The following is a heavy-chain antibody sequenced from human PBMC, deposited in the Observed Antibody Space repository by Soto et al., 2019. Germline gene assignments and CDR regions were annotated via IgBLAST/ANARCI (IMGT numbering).Heavy chain of an antibody. CDR1: VFEGGAFA. CDR2: ISVRHASI. V-gene: IGHV3-23*01. CDR3: TRETVAGITGLDD. D-gene: IGHD1-20*01. J-gene: IGHJ4*02. Sequence: GGSLRLDCASSVFEGGAFAVQVVRQSPGKGLAWVSGISVRHASIYYADSVRGRFSISRDASANILYLQMNSLRVDETALYYCTRETVAGITGLDDRGAGT.